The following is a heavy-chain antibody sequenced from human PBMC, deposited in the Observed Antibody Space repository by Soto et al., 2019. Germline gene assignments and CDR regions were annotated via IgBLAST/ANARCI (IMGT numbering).Heavy chain of an antibody. D-gene: IGHD3-3*01. Sequence: GGSLRLSCAASGFTFSTSAMSWVRQAPGRGLEWVSGISGSAGSTYYADSVKGRFTISRDNSENTLYLQMNSLGADDTAVYYCAKGPTIFGVVTRFDYYYGMYVWGQGTTVTVYS. CDR2: ISGSAGST. CDR3: AKGPTIFGVVTRFDYYYGMYV. CDR1: GFTFSTSA. J-gene: IGHJ6*02. V-gene: IGHV3-23*01.